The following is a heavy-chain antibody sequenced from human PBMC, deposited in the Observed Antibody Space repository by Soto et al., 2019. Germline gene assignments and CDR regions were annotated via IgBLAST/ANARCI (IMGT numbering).Heavy chain of an antibody. CDR2: ISSSSSYI. V-gene: IGHV3-21*01. Sequence: GGSLRLSCAASGFTFSSYSMNWVRQAPGKGLEWVSSISSSSSYIYYADSVKGRFTISRDNAKNSLYLQMNSLRAEDTAVYYCARDLRSNWNSPGWFDPWGQGTLVTVSS. CDR1: GFTFSSYS. J-gene: IGHJ5*02. D-gene: IGHD1-7*01. CDR3: ARDLRSNWNSPGWFDP.